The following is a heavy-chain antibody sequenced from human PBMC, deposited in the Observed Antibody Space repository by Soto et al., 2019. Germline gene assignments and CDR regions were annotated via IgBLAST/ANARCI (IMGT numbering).Heavy chain of an antibody. CDR1: GYTFTSYG. Sequence: ASVKVSCKASGYTFTSYGISWVRQAPGQGLEWMGWISAYNGNTNYAQKLQGRVTMTTDTSTSTAYMELRSLRSDDTAVYYCARADGWYCSSTSCHFDYWRQGTLATVSS. J-gene: IGHJ4*02. V-gene: IGHV1-18*04. D-gene: IGHD2-2*01. CDR3: ARADGWYCSSTSCHFDY. CDR2: ISAYNGNT.